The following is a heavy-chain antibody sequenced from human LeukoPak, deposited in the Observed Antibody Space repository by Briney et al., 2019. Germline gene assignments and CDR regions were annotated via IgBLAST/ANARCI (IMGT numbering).Heavy chain of an antibody. J-gene: IGHJ3*02. V-gene: IGHV1-69*05. CDR3: ARESAYDSSGYYGNDAFDI. CDR1: GGTFSSYA. Sequence: GSSVKVSCKASGGTFSSYAISWVRQAPGQGLEWMGGIIPIFGTANYAQKFQGRVTTTTDESTSTAYMELSSLRSEDTAVYYCARESAYDSSGYYGNDAFDIWGQGTMVTVSS. CDR2: IIPIFGTA. D-gene: IGHD3-22*01.